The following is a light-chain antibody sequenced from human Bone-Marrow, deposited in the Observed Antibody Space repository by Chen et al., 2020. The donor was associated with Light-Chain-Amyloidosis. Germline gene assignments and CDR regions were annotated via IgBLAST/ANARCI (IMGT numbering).Light chain of an antibody. J-gene: IGLJ1*01. CDR2: EVT. Sequence: QSALTQPASVSGSPGQSITISCTGTSSDVGGDNHVSWYQQHPDKAPKLMIYEVTNRPSWVPDRFSGSKSDNTASLTISELQTEDEADYFCSSYNITNTLVFGSGTRVTVL. V-gene: IGLV2-14*01. CDR3: SSYNITNTLV. CDR1: SSDVGGDNH.